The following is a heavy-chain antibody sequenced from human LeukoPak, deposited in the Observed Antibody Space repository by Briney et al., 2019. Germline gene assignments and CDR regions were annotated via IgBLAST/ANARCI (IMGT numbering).Heavy chain of an antibody. CDR3: ASTKLGYSSGWH. Sequence: SETLSLTCTVSGGSISSSYSWGWIRQPPGKGLEWIGNIYYSGSTYYNSSLKSRVTISVDTSKDQFSLKLSSVTASDTAIYYCASTKLGYSSGWHWGQGTLVTVSS. J-gene: IGHJ4*02. V-gene: IGHV4-39*01. CDR1: GGSISSSYS. CDR2: IYYSGST. D-gene: IGHD6-19*01.